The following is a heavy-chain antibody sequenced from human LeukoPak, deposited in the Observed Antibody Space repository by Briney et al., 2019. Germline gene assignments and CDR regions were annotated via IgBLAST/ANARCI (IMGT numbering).Heavy chain of an antibody. V-gene: IGHV4-34*01. Sequence: SETLSLTCAVYGYSFSGYYWNWIRQPPGKGLEWIGEINHRASTNYNPSLQRRVTISVDTSKNQFSLRLSSVTAADTAVYFCARGQVPAARGHNWFDPWGLGTLVTVSS. CDR1: GYSFSGYY. CDR2: INHRAST. D-gene: IGHD2-2*01. CDR3: ARGQVPAARGHNWFDP. J-gene: IGHJ5*02.